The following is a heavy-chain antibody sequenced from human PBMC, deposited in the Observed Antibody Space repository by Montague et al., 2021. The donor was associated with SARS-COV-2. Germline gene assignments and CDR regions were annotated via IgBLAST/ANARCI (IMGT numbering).Heavy chain of an antibody. CDR3: ARRALGYCSGGSCYSGFDY. J-gene: IGHJ4*02. D-gene: IGHD2-15*01. CDR1: GGSISSYY. CDR2: IYYRGST. Sequence: SETLSLTCTVSGGSISSYYWSWIRQPPGKGLEWIGYIYYRGSTNYNPSLKSRVTISVDTSKNQFSLKLSSVTAADTAVYYCARRALGYCSGGSCYSGFDYWGQGTLVTVSS. V-gene: IGHV4-59*01.